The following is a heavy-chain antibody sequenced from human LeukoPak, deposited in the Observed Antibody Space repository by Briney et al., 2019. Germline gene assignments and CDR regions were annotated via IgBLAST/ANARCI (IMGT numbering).Heavy chain of an antibody. Sequence: PGGSLRLSCAASEFSVGSNYMTWVRQAPGKGLEWVSSISSSSSYIYYADSVKGRFTISRDNAKNSLYLQMNSLRAEDTAVYYCARGGIVVVPAAVTWGQGTLVTVSS. CDR2: ISSSSSYI. J-gene: IGHJ5*02. CDR3: ARGGIVVVPAAVT. D-gene: IGHD2-2*01. CDR1: EFSVGSNY. V-gene: IGHV3-21*01.